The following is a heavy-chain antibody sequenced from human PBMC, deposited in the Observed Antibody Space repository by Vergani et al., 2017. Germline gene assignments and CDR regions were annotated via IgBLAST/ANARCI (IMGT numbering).Heavy chain of an antibody. J-gene: IGHJ4*02. Sequence: QLQLQESGPGLVKPSETLSLTCTVASGSISSTNYYWGWIRQPPGKGLEWIASISESGSTYYNPSFKSLVTISVDTSKNQFSLRLSSGTAAETAIYYCARVGGALHSSTYNFDYWGQGTLVTMSS. D-gene: IGHD3-22*01. CDR2: ISESGST. CDR1: SGSISSTNYY. CDR3: ARVGGALHSSTYNFDY. V-gene: IGHV4-39*01.